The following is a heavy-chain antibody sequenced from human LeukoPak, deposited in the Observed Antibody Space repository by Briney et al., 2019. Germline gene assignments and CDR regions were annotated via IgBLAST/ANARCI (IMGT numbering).Heavy chain of an antibody. CDR2: ISYDGSNK. D-gene: IGHD3-10*01. CDR1: GFTFSSYG. V-gene: IGHV3-30*03. J-gene: IGHJ6*03. CDR3: ARDVSAMVQGVIIPSPNYYYYMDV. Sequence: GGSLRLSCAASGFTFSSYGMHWVRQAPGKGLEWVAVISYDGSNKYYADSVKGRFTISRDNSKNTLYLQMNSLRAEDTAVYYCARDVSAMVQGVIIPSPNYYYYMDVWGKGTTVTVSS.